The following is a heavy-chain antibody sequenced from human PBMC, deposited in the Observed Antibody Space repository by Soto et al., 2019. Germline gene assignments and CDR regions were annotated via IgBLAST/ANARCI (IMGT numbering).Heavy chain of an antibody. CDR2: ISNNGAHT. CDR3: ARRGYGSRWPNVYPDV. CDR1: GFTFSNYE. V-gene: IGHV3-64*01. Sequence: EAQLVESGGGLVQPGGSLRLSCAASGFTFSNYEMHWVRQAPGKGLEYVSGISNNGAHTDYAKSVKGRFTISRDNSENTLYLQMGSLRAEDMALYYCARRGYGSRWPNVYPDVWGKGTTVTVSS. J-gene: IGHJ6*04. D-gene: IGHD6-13*01.